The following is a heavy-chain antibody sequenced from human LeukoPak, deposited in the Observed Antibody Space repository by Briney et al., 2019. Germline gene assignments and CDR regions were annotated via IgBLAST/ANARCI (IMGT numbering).Heavy chain of an antibody. CDR2: ISAYNSNT. CDR3: ARVGPYYDFWSGYSAHYYYMDV. J-gene: IGHJ6*03. D-gene: IGHD3-3*01. CDR1: GYTFTSYG. Sequence: ASVKVSCKASGYTFTSYGISWVRQAPGQGLEWMGWISAYNSNTNYAQKLQGRVTMTTDTSTSTAYMELRSLRSDDTAVYYCARVGPYYDFWSGYSAHYYYMDVWGKGTTVTVSS. V-gene: IGHV1-18*01.